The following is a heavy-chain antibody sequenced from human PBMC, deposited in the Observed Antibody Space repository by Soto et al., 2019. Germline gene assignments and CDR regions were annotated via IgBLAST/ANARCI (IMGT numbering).Heavy chain of an antibody. Sequence: GGSLRLCCAASGLTFSSYAMSWVRQAPGKGLEWVSAISGSGGSTYYADSVKGRFTISRDNSKNTLYLQMNSLRAEDTAVYYCAKLAVADDYFDYWGQGTLVTVSS. CDR1: GLTFSSYA. J-gene: IGHJ4*02. CDR2: ISGSGGST. CDR3: AKLAVADDYFDY. D-gene: IGHD6-19*01. V-gene: IGHV3-23*01.